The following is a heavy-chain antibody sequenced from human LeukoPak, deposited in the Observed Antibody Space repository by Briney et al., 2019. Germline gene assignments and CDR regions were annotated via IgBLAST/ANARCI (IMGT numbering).Heavy chain of an antibody. J-gene: IGHJ4*02. D-gene: IGHD4-17*01. CDR2: ISSSGSTT. CDR3: ASLGSSTVTLDY. CDR1: GFTLSSYE. Sequence: GGSLRLSCAASGFTLSSYEMNWVRQAPGKGLEWVSYISSSGSTTYYADSVKGRFTISRDNAKNSLYLQMNSLRAEDTAVYYCASLGSSTVTLDYWGQGTLVTVSS. V-gene: IGHV3-48*03.